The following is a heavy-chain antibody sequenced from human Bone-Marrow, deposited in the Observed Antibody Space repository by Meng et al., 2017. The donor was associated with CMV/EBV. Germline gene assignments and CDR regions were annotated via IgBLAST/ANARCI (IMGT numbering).Heavy chain of an antibody. Sequence: ASVKVSCKASGYTFTGYYMHWVRQAPGQGLEWMGWINPNSGGTNYAQKFQGRVTMTRDTSISTAYMELTSLRSQDTAVYYRACGTTRAPKNVWFGVWDYYYYGMDVWGQGTTVTVAS. V-gene: IGHV1-2*02. CDR2: INPNSGGT. D-gene: IGHD3-10*01. J-gene: IGHJ6*02. CDR1: GYTFTGYY. CDR3: ACGTTRAPKNVWFGVWDYYYYGMDV.